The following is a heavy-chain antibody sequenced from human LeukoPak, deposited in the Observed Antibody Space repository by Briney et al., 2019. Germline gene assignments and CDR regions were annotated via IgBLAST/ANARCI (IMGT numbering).Heavy chain of an antibody. CDR3: AKDQVWIVVGSFDY. Sequence: GGSLRLSCAASGFSFSSYAMTWVRQAPGEGLEWVSAISGGADTTYYADSVKGRFTISRDNSKNTLYMQMNSLRAEDTAVYYCAKDQVWIVVGSFDYWGQGTLVTVSS. V-gene: IGHV3-23*01. CDR2: ISGGADTT. D-gene: IGHD3-22*01. CDR1: GFSFSSYA. J-gene: IGHJ4*02.